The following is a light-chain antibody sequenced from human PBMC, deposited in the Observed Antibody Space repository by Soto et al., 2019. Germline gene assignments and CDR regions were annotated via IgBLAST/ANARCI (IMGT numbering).Light chain of an antibody. J-gene: IGKJ1*01. CDR2: GAS. V-gene: IGKV3-20*01. Sequence: LSQSPGTLSLSTGERATLSCRASQSVSSSYLAWYQQKPGQAPRLLIYGASSRATGIPDRFSGSGSGTDFTLTISSLQPEDFATYYCQQSYSTPTWTFAQGTKV. CDR1: QSVSSSY. CDR3: QQSYSTPTWT.